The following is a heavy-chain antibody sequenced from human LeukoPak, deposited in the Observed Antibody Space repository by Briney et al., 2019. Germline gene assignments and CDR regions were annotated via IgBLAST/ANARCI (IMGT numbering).Heavy chain of an antibody. CDR3: ARGGIITSYAFEI. J-gene: IGHJ3*02. CDR2: IKQDGSEK. V-gene: IGHV3-7*04. Sequence: GGSLRLSCAASGFTFSSYWMSWVRQAPGKGLEWVANIKQDGSEKYYVDSVKGRFTISRDNAKNSLYLQMDSLRAEDTAVYYCARGGIITSYAFEIWGQGTMVTVSS. D-gene: IGHD6-6*01. CDR1: GFTFSSYW.